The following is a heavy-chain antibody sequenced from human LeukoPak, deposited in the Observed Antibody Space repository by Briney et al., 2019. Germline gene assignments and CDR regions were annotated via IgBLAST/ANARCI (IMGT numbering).Heavy chain of an antibody. V-gene: IGHV3-66*02. D-gene: IGHD3-3*01. J-gene: IGHJ4*02. CDR2: IYSGGST. Sequence: GGSLRLSCAASGFTVSSNYMSWVRQAPGKGLEWVSVIYSGGSTYYSDSVKGRFTISRDNSKNTLYLQMNSLRAEDTAVYYCGILPTIFGTGNFYYWGQGTLVPVSS. CDR3: GILPTIFGTGNFYY. CDR1: GFTVSSNY.